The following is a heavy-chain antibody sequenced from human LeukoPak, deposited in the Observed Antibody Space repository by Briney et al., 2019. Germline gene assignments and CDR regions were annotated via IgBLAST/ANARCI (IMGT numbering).Heavy chain of an antibody. Sequence: ASVKVSCKASGDTFTSYYMHWVRQAPGQGLEWMGIINPSGGSTSYAQKFQGRVTMTRDMSTSTVYMELSSLRSEDTAVYYCARDNPPSSGWYGLGVYWGQGTLVTVSS. D-gene: IGHD6-19*01. V-gene: IGHV1-46*01. CDR2: INPSGGST. J-gene: IGHJ4*02. CDR1: GDTFTSYY. CDR3: ARDNPPSSGWYGLGVY.